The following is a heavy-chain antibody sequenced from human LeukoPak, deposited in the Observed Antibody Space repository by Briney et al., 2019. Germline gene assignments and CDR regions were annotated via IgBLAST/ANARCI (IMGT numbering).Heavy chain of an antibody. CDR3: AREVEGVTSN. V-gene: IGHV3-23*01. CDR1: GFTFSSYA. Sequence: GGSLRLSCAASGFTFSSYAMSWVRQAPGKGLEWVSAISGSGGSTYYADSVKGRFTISRDNAQNSLYLQMNSLRAEDTAVYYCAREVEGVTSNWGQGTMVTVSS. D-gene: IGHD3-16*01. CDR2: ISGSGGST. J-gene: IGHJ3*01.